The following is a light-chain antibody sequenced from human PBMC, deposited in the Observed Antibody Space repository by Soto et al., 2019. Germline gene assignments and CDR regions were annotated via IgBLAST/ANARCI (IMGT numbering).Light chain of an antibody. J-gene: IGKJ1*01. CDR1: EGIRND. V-gene: IGKV1-6*01. CDR2: GAS. Sequence: AIQMTQSPSSLSASVGDRVTITCRASEGIRNDVGWYQQRPGKAPKLLIYGASNLQSGVPSRFSGSGSGTYFTLTINSLQPEDSATYYCLHDYTYPRTFGQGTKVEIK. CDR3: LHDYTYPRT.